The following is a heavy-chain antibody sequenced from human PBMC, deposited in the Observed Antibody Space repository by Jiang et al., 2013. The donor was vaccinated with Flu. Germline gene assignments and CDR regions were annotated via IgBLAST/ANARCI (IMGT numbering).Heavy chain of an antibody. CDR3: ARECSGASCYSVIGTGVVDY. D-gene: IGHD2-15*01. Sequence: VANIKQDGSEKYYVDSVKGRFTISRDNAKNSLYLQMNSLRAEDTAVYYCARECSGASCYSVIGTGVVDYWGQGTLVTVSS. J-gene: IGHJ4*02. CDR2: IKQDGSEK. V-gene: IGHV3-7*03.